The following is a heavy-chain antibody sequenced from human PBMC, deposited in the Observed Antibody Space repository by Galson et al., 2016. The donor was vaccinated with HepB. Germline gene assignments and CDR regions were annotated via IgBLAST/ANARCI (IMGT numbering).Heavy chain of an antibody. CDR2: IWYDGSNK. CDR1: GFTFSSYG. CDR3: ARGVGYGSGSHFDY. Sequence: SLRLSCAASGFTFSSYGMHWVRQAPGKGLEWMAVIWYDGSNKYYANSVKGRFTISRDNPKNALYLQMNSLRAEDTAVYYCARGVGYGSGSHFDYWGQGTLVTVSS. J-gene: IGHJ4*02. D-gene: IGHD3-10*01. V-gene: IGHV3-33*01.